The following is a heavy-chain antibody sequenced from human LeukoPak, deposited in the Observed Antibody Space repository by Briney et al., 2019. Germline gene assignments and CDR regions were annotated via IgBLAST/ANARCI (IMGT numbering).Heavy chain of an antibody. CDR2: ISGSGGST. J-gene: IGHJ4*02. CDR3: ASDNYGDYYFDY. V-gene: IGHV3-23*01. Sequence: GGSLRLSCAASGFTFSSYAMSWVRQAPGKGLEWVSAISGSGGSTYYADSVKGRFTISRDNSKNTLYLQMNSLRAEDTAVKYCASDNYGDYYFDYWGQGTLVTVSS. CDR1: GFTFSSYA. D-gene: IGHD4-17*01.